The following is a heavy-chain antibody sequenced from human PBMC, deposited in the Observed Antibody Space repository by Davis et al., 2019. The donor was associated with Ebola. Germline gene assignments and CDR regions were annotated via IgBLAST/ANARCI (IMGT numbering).Heavy chain of an antibody. D-gene: IGHD1-14*01. CDR1: GYTFTTYG. J-gene: IGHJ6*04. V-gene: IGHV1-18*01. CDR3: AREAAAGTVGMDV. CDR2: INPYNGNT. Sequence: ASVKVSCKASGYTFTTYGISWVRRAPGQGLEWMGWINPYNGNTNYAQKLQGRLTMTTDTFTSTAYMEVRSLRSDDTAVYYCAREAAAGTVGMDVWGKGTTVTVFS.